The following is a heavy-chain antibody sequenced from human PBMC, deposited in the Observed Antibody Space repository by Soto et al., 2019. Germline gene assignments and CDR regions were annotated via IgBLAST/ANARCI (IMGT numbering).Heavy chain of an antibody. J-gene: IGHJ6*02. D-gene: IGHD3-22*01. CDR1: GYSFTSYW. Sequence: GESLKISCKGSGYSFTSYWIGWVRQMPGKGLEWMGIIYPGDSDTRYSPSFQGQVTISADKSISTAYLQWSSLKASDTAMYYCASNYYDISGYYPYYYYGMDVSGQGTTVTVSS. CDR3: ASNYYDISGYYPYYYYGMDV. V-gene: IGHV5-51*01. CDR2: IYPGDSDT.